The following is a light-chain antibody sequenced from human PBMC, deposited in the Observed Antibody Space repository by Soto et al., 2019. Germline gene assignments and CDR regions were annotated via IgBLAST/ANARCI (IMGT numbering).Light chain of an antibody. V-gene: IGKV3-20*01. Sequence: EIVLTQSPGTLSLSPGERATLSCRASQSISSDYLAWYQQKPGQAPRLLICGVSVRATGIPDRFSGSGSGTDFTLTISRLEPEDFAVYYCQQHDSSRSLTFGGGTKVDIK. CDR1: QSISSDY. CDR3: QQHDSSRSLT. CDR2: GVS. J-gene: IGKJ4*01.